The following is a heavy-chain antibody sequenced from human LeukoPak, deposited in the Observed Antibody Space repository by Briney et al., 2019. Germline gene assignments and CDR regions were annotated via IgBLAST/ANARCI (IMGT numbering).Heavy chain of an antibody. CDR1: GYIFSNYF. D-gene: IGHD3-10*01. V-gene: IGHV1-46*01. CDR3: VRGHFYGSGTYSIDF. J-gene: IGHJ4*02. CDR2: INPNSDNT. Sequence: ASAKVSCKASGYIFSNYFMHWVRQAPGQGLEWMAIINPNSDNTSYSQRFQGRVTVTSDTSTNTVCMEMNNLRSEDTAVYYCVRGHFYGSGTYSIDFWGQGTLVTVSS.